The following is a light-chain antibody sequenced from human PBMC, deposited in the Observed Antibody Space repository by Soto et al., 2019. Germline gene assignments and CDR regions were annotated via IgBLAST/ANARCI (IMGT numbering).Light chain of an antibody. CDR2: GAS. CDR3: QQYGSSPRT. V-gene: IGKV3-20*01. Sequence: ELVLTQSPGPLSFSPGEKATLSCRASQTVSTNYLAWYQQKPGQAPRLLIYGASKRATGIPDRFSGSGSGTDFTLTISRLEPEDFAVYCCQQYGSSPRTFGQGTKVDIK. CDR1: QTVSTNY. J-gene: IGKJ1*01.